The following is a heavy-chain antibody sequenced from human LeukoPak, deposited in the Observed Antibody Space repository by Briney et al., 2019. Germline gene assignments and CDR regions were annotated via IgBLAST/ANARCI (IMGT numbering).Heavy chain of an antibody. CDR1: GGSFSGYY. CDR2: INHSGST. CDR3: ARGRFSGYYDILTGYSPAFDY. V-gene: IGHV4-34*01. D-gene: IGHD3-9*01. J-gene: IGHJ4*02. Sequence: SETLSLTCAVYGGSFSGYYWSWIRQPQGKGLEWIGEINHSGSTNYNPSLKSRVTISVDTSKNQFSLKLSSVTAADTAVYYCARGRFSGYYDILTGYSPAFDYWGQGTLVTVSS.